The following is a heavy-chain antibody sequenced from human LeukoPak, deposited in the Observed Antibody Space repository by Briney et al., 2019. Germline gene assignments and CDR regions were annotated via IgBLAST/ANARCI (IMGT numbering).Heavy chain of an antibody. D-gene: IGHD5-12*01. CDR1: GFTFSSYS. Sequence: GGSLRLSCAASGFTFSSYSMNWVSQAPGKGLEWVSYISSSYSTIYYADSVKDRFTISRDNAKNSLYLQMSGLRDEDTAVYYCAREAWNAYDIWGQGTMVTVSS. CDR3: AREAWNAYDI. V-gene: IGHV3-48*02. J-gene: IGHJ3*02. CDR2: ISSSYSTI.